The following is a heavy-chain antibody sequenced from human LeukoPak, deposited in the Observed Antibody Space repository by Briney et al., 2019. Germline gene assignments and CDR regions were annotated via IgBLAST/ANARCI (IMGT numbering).Heavy chain of an antibody. D-gene: IGHD3-22*01. V-gene: IGHV1-2*06. Sequence: ASVKVSCKASRYTFTDYYLHWVRQAPGQGLEWMGRFNPNSGGTKYAQKLQGRVTMTGDTSISTAYMELGGLTSDDTAVYYCARVRERNYFDNSGYDRNYFDYWGQGALVTVSS. CDR3: ARVRERNYFDNSGYDRNYFDY. CDR2: FNPNSGGT. J-gene: IGHJ4*02. CDR1: RYTFTDYY.